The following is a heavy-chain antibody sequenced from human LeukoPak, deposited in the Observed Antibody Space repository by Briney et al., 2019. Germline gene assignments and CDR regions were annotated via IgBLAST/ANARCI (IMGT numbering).Heavy chain of an antibody. CDR2: INPNSGGT. D-gene: IGHD3-16*02. CDR1: GYTFTGYY. Sequence: GASVKVSCKASGYTFTGYYMHWVRQAPGQGLEWMGWINPNSGGTNYAQKFQGRVTMTRDMSTTTDYMELSSLRSEDTAVYYCARDNSVGDIAWWFDPCGQGTLVTVSS. CDR3: ARDNSVGDIAWWFDP. V-gene: IGHV1-2*02. J-gene: IGHJ5*02.